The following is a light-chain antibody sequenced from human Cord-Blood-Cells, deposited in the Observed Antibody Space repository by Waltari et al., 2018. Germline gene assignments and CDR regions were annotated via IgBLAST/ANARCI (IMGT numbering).Light chain of an antibody. J-gene: IGKJ4*02. CDR3: QQYNSYPLT. Sequence: DIQMTQSPSSLSASVGDRVTITCRASQGIISWLAWYQQKPEKAPKSLIYDASSMQSRVPSRFSGSGSGTDVTLTISSLQPEDYATYYCQQYNSYPLTIVGGTKVEIK. CDR1: QGIISW. V-gene: IGKV1D-16*01. CDR2: DAS.